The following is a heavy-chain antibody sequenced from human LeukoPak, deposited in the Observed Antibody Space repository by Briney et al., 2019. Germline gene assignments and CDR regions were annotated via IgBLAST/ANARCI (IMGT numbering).Heavy chain of an antibody. Sequence: GGSLRLSCAGSGITFSTYWMHCVRQAPGKQLVCVSRINSEGSTISYADSVKGRFTISTDNARNTLFLQMNSLRAEDTAVYYCARISSDSISYYDHWGQGTLVTVSS. V-gene: IGHV3-74*01. D-gene: IGHD3-22*01. CDR1: GITFSTYW. CDR3: ARISSDSISYYDH. J-gene: IGHJ4*02. CDR2: INSEGSTI.